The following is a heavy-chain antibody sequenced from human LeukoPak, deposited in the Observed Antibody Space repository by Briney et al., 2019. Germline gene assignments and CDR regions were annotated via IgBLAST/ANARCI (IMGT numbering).Heavy chain of an antibody. J-gene: IGHJ4*02. CDR3: ASMWTLGY. V-gene: IGHV4-4*07. D-gene: IGHD2-21*01. Sequence: SETLSLTRTVSGSFTSSDYWSWIRQPAGKGLEWIGRIYASGSTNYNPSLKSRVTMSVDTSKNRFSLKLSSVTAADTAVYYCASMWTLGYWGQGTLVTVSS. CDR1: GSFTSSDY. CDR2: IYASGST.